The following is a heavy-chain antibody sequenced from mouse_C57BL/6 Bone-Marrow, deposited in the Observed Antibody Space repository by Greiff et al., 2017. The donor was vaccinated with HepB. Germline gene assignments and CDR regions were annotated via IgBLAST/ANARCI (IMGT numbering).Heavy chain of an antibody. CDR3: ARGEYSNFPLAMDY. D-gene: IGHD2-5*01. Sequence: QVQLQQSGAELVKPGASVKISCKASGYAFSSYWMNWVKQRPGKGLEWIGQIYPGDGDTNYNGKFKGKATLTADKSSSTAYMQLSSLTSEDSAVYFCARGEYSNFPLAMDYWGQGTSVTVSS. CDR1: GYAFSSYW. V-gene: IGHV1-80*01. CDR2: IYPGDGDT. J-gene: IGHJ4*01.